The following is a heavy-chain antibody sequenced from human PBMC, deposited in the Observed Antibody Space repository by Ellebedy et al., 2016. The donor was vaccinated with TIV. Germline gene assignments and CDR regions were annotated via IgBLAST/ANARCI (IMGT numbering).Heavy chain of an antibody. CDR1: GGTFSSYA. D-gene: IGHD2-15*01. J-gene: IGHJ3*02. CDR3: AREGGPAAFDI. Sequence: AASVKVSCKASGGTFSSYAISWVRQAPGQGLEWMGGIIPIFGTANYAQKFQGRVTITADESTSTAYMELSSLRSEDTAVYYCAREGGPAAFDIWGQGTMVTVSS. V-gene: IGHV1-69*13. CDR2: IIPIFGTA.